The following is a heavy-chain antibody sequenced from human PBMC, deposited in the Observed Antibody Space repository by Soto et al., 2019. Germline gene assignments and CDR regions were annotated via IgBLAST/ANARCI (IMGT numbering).Heavy chain of an antibody. D-gene: IGHD3-10*02. V-gene: IGHV4-59*08. J-gene: IGHJ4*02. CDR3: ARGVRGEFLGYFDY. CDR2: IYYSGST. Sequence: SQTLSLTCTVSGGSISSYYWSWIRQPPGKGLEWIGYIYYSGSTNYNPSLKSRVTISVDTSKNQFSLKLSSVTAADTAVYYCARGVRGEFLGYFDYWGQGTLVTVSS. CDR1: GGSISSYY.